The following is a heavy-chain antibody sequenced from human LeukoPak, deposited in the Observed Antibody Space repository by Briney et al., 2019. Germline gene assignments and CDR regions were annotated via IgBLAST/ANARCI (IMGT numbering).Heavy chain of an antibody. CDR1: GGTFSIYA. D-gene: IGHD5-24*01. CDR2: IIPIFGTA. J-gene: IGHJ4*02. CDR3: ARGERRDGYKPLDY. Sequence: ASVRVSCKASGGTFSIYAISWVRQAPGQGGEWMGGIIPIFGTANYAQKFQGRVTITADNSTSTAYMELSSLRSEDTAVYYCARGERRDGYKPLDYWGQGTLVTVSS. V-gene: IGHV1-69*06.